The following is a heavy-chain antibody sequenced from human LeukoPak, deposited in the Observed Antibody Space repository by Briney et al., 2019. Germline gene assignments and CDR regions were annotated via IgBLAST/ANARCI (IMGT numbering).Heavy chain of an antibody. CDR1: GFTFSSYG. V-gene: IGHV3-30*18. CDR2: ISYDGSNK. J-gene: IGHJ4*02. D-gene: IGHD6-19*01. CDR3: AKDPFLSGWYFEPSYFDY. Sequence: QPGRSLRLSCAASGFTFSSYGMHWVRQAPGKGLEWVAVISYDGSNKYYADSVKGRFTISRDNSKNTLYLQMNSLRAEDTAVYYCAKDPFLSGWYFEPSYFDYWGQGTLVTVSS.